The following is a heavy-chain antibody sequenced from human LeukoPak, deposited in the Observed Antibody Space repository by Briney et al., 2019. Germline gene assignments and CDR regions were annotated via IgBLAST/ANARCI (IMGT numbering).Heavy chain of an antibody. D-gene: IGHD1-26*01. V-gene: IGHV4-61*02. CDR2: IYTSGST. J-gene: IGHJ4*02. CDR1: GGSFSSDIYY. CDR3: ARDDGGATPRFDY. Sequence: TLSLTCTVSGGSFSSDIYYWSWIRQPAGKGLEWIGRIYTSGSTNYNPSLKSRVTISVDTSKNQFSLKLSSVTAADTAVYYCARDDGGATPRFDYWGQGTLVTVSS.